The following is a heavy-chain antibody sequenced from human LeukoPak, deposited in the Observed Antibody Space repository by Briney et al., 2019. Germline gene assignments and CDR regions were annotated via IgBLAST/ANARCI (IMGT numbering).Heavy chain of an antibody. V-gene: IGHV4-59*11. J-gene: IGHJ6*03. CDR2: IYYSGTT. D-gene: IGHD3-9*01. Sequence: SETLSLTCTVSGVSISSHYWSWIRQPPGKGLEWIVYIYYSGTTNYNPSLKSRVTISVDTSKNQFSMKLSSVTAADTAVYYCARGYYDILTGHRTYYYYMDVWGKGTTVTVSS. CDR3: ARGYYDILTGHRTYYYYMDV. CDR1: GVSISSHY.